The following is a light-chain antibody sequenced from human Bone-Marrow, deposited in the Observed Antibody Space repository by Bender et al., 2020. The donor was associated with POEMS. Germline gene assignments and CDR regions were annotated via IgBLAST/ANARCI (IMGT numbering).Light chain of an antibody. CDR1: SSDVGSYNL. CDR3: SSYAGTGV. Sequence: ALTQPASVSGSPGQSITISCPGTSSDVGSYNLVSWYQQHPGKVPKLIIYGVNKRPSGVPDRCSGSKSGNTASLTVSGLQPEDEADYYCSSYAGTGVFGGGTKLTVL. CDR2: GVN. V-gene: IGLV2-14*02. J-gene: IGLJ2*01.